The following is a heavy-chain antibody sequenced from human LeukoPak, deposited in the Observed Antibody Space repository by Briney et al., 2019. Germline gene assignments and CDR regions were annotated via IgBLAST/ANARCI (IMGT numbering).Heavy chain of an antibody. Sequence: GESLKISCKGPGYSFTNYWIGWVRQMPGKGLEWMGIIYPGDSDTRYSPSFQGQVTVSADNSITTAYLQWSSLKASDTAIYYCARHEDIEVVDYWGQGTLVTVSS. V-gene: IGHV5-51*01. CDR1: GYSFTNYW. J-gene: IGHJ4*02. D-gene: IGHD2-15*01. CDR2: IYPGDSDT. CDR3: ARHEDIEVVDY.